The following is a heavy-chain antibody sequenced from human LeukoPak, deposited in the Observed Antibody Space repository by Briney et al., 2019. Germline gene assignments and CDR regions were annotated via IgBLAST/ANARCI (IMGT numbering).Heavy chain of an antibody. CDR2: IHYSGST. D-gene: IGHD5-18*01. J-gene: IGHJ4*02. V-gene: IGHV4-59*08. Sequence: SETLSLTCTVSGGAINNYYWSWIRQPPGKGLEWIGYIHYSGSTNYNPSLESRVSISLDTSKSHLPLKLTSVTAADTAVYYCARGYSYVVNWGQGTLVTVSS. CDR3: ARGYSYVVN. CDR1: GGAINNYY.